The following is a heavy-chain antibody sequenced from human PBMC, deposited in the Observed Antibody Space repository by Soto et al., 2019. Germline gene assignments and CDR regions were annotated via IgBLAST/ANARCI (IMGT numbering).Heavy chain of an antibody. V-gene: IGHV4-30-4*01. D-gene: IGHD3-22*01. CDR1: GGSISSGDYY. J-gene: IGHJ5*02. CDR3: AREKYDSSGRNWFDP. Sequence: SETLSLTCTVSGGSISSGDYYWRWLRQPPGKGLEWIGYIYYSGSTYYNPSLKSRVTISVDTSKNQFSLKLSSVTAADTAVYYCAREKYDSSGRNWFDPWGQGTLVTVSS. CDR2: IYYSGST.